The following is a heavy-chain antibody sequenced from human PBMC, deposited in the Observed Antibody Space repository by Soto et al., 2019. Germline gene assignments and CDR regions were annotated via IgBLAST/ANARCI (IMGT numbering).Heavy chain of an antibody. CDR3: ASTIFGVAAFDY. V-gene: IGHV1-69*02. J-gene: IGHJ4*02. CDR2: IIPILGIA. Sequence: SVEVSCKASGGTFRSYTISWVRQGPGQGLEWMGRIIPILGIANYAQKFQGRVTITADKSTSTAYMELSSLRSEDTAVYYCASTIFGVAAFDYWGQGTLVTVSS. D-gene: IGHD3-3*01. CDR1: GGTFRSYT.